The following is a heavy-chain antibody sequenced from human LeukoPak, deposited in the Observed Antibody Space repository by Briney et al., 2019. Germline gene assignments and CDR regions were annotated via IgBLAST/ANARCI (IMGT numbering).Heavy chain of an antibody. D-gene: IGHD5-18*01. CDR2: IYHSGIS. J-gene: IGHJ5*02. CDR1: GDSLSSNNW. V-gene: IGHV4-4*02. CDR3: ARGGQLNWFDP. Sequence: PSETLSLTCAVSGDSLSSNNWWSWVRQPPGKRLEWIGEIYHSGISNYNPTLKSRVSISVDKSTNQFSLKLSSVTAADTAMYYCARGGQLNWFDPWGQGTLVTVSS.